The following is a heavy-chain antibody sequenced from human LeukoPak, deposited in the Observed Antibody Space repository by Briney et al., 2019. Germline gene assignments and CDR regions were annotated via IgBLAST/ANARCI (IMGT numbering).Heavy chain of an antibody. Sequence: GGSLRLSCAASQFTFSSYALHWVRQAPGKGPEWVAIISYDGSNKYHADSVKGRFTISRDSSKNTIYLEMNSLRAEDTAVYYCARDPWPYSISWGIDYWGQGTLLTVSS. V-gene: IGHV3-30*04. D-gene: IGHD6-13*01. CDR3: ARDPWPYSISWGIDY. J-gene: IGHJ4*02. CDR1: QFTFSSYA. CDR2: ISYDGSNK.